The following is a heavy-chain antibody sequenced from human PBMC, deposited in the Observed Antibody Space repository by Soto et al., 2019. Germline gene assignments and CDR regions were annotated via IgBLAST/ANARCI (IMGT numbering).Heavy chain of an antibody. D-gene: IGHD6-19*01. CDR2: MYVRGRG. CDR3: ARSSIMGIEVAGPFDS. V-gene: IGHV4-4*07. CDR1: GGPITGSY. Sequence: QVQLQESGPGLVKSSETLSLTCSVSGGPITGSYLSWIRQPVGKGLERIGRMYVRGRGAYNPSLKSRVTMSIDTSKNQFSLKVRSVTAADTAVYYCARSSIMGIEVAGPFDSLGQGTLVSVSS. J-gene: IGHJ4*02.